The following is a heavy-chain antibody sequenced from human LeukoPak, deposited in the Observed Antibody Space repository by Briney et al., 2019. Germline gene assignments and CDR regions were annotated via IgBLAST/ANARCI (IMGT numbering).Heavy chain of an antibody. CDR2: IYHSGST. D-gene: IGHD3-22*01. Sequence: SQTLSLTCAVSGGSISSGGYSWSWIRQPPGKGLEWIGYIYHSGSTYYNPSLKSRVTISVDTSKNQFSLKLSSVTAADTAVYYCARQSITYYYDSSGYETSTRSFDYWGQGTLVTVSS. CDR1: GGSISSGGYS. J-gene: IGHJ4*02. CDR3: ARQSITYYYDSSGYETSTRSFDY. V-gene: IGHV4-30-2*03.